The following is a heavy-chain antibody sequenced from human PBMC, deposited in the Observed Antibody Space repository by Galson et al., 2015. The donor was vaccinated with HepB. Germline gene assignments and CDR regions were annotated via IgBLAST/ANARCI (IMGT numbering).Heavy chain of an antibody. V-gene: IGHV4-39*01. CDR3: ATISPEADYYFDY. J-gene: IGHJ4*02. Sequence: LTCTVSGASISSSSYYWGWIRQPPGKGLEWIGGIFYSGSTYYNPSLKSRVTISIDTSKNQFSLNLSSVTAADTAIYYCATISPEADYYFDYWGQGTLVTVSS. CDR1: GASISSSSYY. CDR2: IFYSGST. D-gene: IGHD2-21*01.